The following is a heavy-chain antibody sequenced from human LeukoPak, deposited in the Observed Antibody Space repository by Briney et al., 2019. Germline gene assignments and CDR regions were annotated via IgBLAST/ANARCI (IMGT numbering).Heavy chain of an antibody. CDR2: LTSSGTPT. CDR3: ARTPSSSSSWH. V-gene: IGHV3-48*03. J-gene: IGHJ4*02. D-gene: IGHD6-13*01. CDR1: GFTFSTYE. Sequence: GGSLRLSCAASGFTFSTYEMNWVRQTPGKGLEWVSSLTSSGTPTYYADSVKGRFTISRDNAKNSLYLQMNSLRVEDTAVYYCARTPSSSSSWHWGQGTLVTVSS.